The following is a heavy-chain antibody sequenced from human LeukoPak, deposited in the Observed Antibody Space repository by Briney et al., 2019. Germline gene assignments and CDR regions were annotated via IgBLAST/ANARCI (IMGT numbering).Heavy chain of an antibody. CDR3: ARDRGKLTGPNWFDP. Sequence: SETLSLTCTVSGGSISSYYWSWIRQPPGKGLEWIGYICYSGSTNYNPSLKSRVTISVDTSKNQFSLKLSSVTAADTAVYYCARDRGKLTGPNWFDPWGQGTLVTVSS. J-gene: IGHJ5*02. CDR1: GGSISSYY. V-gene: IGHV4-59*12. D-gene: IGHD1-20*01. CDR2: ICYSGST.